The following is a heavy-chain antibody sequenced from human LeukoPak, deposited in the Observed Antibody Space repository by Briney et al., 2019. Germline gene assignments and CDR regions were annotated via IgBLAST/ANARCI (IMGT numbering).Heavy chain of an antibody. D-gene: IGHD5-12*01. CDR3: ARDAYSSFLHFDY. V-gene: IGHV1-2*02. Sequence: ASVKVSCKASGYTFSGYYMHWVRQDPGQGLEWMGWINPNSGGTNYAQKFQGRVTMTRDTSISTAYMELSRLRSDDTAVYYCARDAYSSFLHFDYWGQGTLVTVSS. J-gene: IGHJ4*02. CDR2: INPNSGGT. CDR1: GYTFSGYY.